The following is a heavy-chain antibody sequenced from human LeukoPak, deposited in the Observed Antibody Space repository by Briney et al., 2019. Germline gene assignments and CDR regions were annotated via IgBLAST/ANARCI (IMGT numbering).Heavy chain of an antibody. CDR3: ARDQGDIVVVPDAFDI. D-gene: IGHD2-2*01. CDR1: GYTFTSYG. CDR2: VSAYNGNT. J-gene: IGHJ3*02. Sequence: ASVKVSFKASGYTFTSYGISWVRPAPGQGLGWMGWVSAYNGNTNYTQKLQGRVTMTTDTSTSTAYMELRSLRSDDTAVYYCARDQGDIVVVPDAFDIWGQGTMVTVSS. V-gene: IGHV1-18*04.